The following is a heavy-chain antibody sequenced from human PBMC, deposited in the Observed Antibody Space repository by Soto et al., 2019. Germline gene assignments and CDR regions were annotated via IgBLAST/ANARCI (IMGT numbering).Heavy chain of an antibody. J-gene: IGHJ6*03. CDR1: GFTFSSYA. V-gene: IGHV3-23*01. D-gene: IGHD3-10*01. CDR3: ASDYYGWGGRYYYYYMEV. Sequence: PGGSLRLSCAASGFTFSSYAMSWVRQAPGKGLEWVSAISGSGGSTYYADSVKGRFTISRDNSKNTLYLQMNSLRAEDTAVYYSASDYYGWGGRYYYYYMEVWGKGTTVTV. CDR2: ISGSGGST.